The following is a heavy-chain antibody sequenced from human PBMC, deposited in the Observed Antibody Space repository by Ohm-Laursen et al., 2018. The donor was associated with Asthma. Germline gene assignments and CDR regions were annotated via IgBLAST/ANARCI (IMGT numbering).Heavy chain of an antibody. CDR2: ISTASSFI. Sequence: FLRLSCTASGYTFSRYSIHWVRQIPGKGLEWVASISTASSFIYYADSVRGRFTTSRDNARNSVYLQMNSLRAEDTALYYCARIGPEWELPGREYSLHHWGEGTLVTVSP. CDR1: GYTFSRYS. V-gene: IGHV3-21*01. D-gene: IGHD1-26*01. CDR3: ARIGPEWELPGREYSLHH. J-gene: IGHJ1*01.